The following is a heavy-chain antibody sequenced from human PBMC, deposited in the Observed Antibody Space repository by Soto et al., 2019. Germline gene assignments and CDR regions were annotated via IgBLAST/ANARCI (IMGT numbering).Heavy chain of an antibody. J-gene: IGHJ6*03. CDR1: GGSISSYY. CDR3: ARVITYYYYYMDV. CDR2: IYYSGST. Sequence: PSDTLSLTCTVSGGSISSYYWSWIRQPPGKGLEWIGYIYYSGSTNYNPSLKSRVTISVDTSKNQFSLKLSSVTAADTAVYYCARVITYYYYYMDVWGKGTTVTVSS. D-gene: IGHD3-22*01. V-gene: IGHV4-59*08.